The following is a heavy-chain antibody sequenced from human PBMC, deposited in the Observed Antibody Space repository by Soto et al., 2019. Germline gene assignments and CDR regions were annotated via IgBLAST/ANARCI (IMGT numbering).Heavy chain of an antibody. D-gene: IGHD6-6*01. CDR3: ARGPSGYRSWSHEYYYYGMDV. Sequence: SVNVSCQASGCTFSSYAISRGRKAPGQGLEWLGGIISIIGTPYYGHKFQGRVTITADESTSTAYMELSSLRSEGTAVYYCARGPSGYRSWSHEYYYYGMDVWG. J-gene: IGHJ6*02. CDR1: GCTFSSYA. V-gene: IGHV1-69*13. CDR2: IISIIGTP.